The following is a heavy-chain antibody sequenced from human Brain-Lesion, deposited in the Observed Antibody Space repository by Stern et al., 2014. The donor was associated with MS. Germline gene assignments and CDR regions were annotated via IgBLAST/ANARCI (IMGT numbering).Heavy chain of an antibody. Sequence: QVHLVESGAEVKKPGASLKVSCKASGYTFTGYYMHWVRQAPGQGLEWMGWIYPKSGGTNYAQKFQGWVTMTRDTSINTAYMELSRLRSDDTAVYYCATYYYDSTGYNDFWGQGTLVTVSS. D-gene: IGHD3-22*01. V-gene: IGHV1-2*04. CDR2: IYPKSGGT. CDR3: ATYYYDSTGYNDF. CDR1: GYTFTGYY. J-gene: IGHJ4*02.